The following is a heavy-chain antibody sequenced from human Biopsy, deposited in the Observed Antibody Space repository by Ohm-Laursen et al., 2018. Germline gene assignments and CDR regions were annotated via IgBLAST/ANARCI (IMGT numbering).Heavy chain of an antibody. CDR2: ISSRGST. D-gene: IGHD3-3*01. CDR3: ARLYRLDDYWNDDPPDAFDV. V-gene: IGHV4-59*01. J-gene: IGHJ3*01. CDR1: GGSISSDY. Sequence: TLSLTCSVSGGSISSDYWSWIRQPPRKGLEWIGYISSRGSTNYNPSLRGRVTITVDTSKNQFSLKLTSVTAADTAVFFCARLYRLDDYWNDDPPDAFDVWGQGTMVTVPS.